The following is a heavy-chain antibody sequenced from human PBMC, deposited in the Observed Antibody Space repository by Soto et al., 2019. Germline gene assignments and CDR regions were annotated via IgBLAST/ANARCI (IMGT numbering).Heavy chain of an antibody. V-gene: IGHV3-64*01. CDR3: ARGASPHYYGSGSYYYAPYYYYYMDV. CDR1: GFTFSSYA. Sequence: GGSLRLSCAASGFTFSSYAMHWVRQAPGKGLEYVSAISSNGGSTYYANSVKGRFTISRDNSKNTLYLQMGSLRAEDMAVYYCARGASPHYYGSGSYYYAPYYYYYMDVWGKGTTVTVSS. CDR2: ISSNGGST. J-gene: IGHJ6*03. D-gene: IGHD3-10*01.